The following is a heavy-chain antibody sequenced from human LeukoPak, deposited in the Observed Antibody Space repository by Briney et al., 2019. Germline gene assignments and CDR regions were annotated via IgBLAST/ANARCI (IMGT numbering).Heavy chain of an antibody. CDR1: GFTFSSYS. CDR2: ISSSSSYI. J-gene: IGHJ4*02. V-gene: IGHV3-21*01. CDR3: ARNIVAVAGLVDY. D-gene: IGHD6-19*01. Sequence: PGGSLRLSCAASGFTFSSYSMNWVRQAPGKGLEWVSSISSSSSYIYCADSVKGRFTISRDNAKNSLYLQMNSLRAEDTAVYYCARNIVAVAGLVDYWGQGTLVTVSS.